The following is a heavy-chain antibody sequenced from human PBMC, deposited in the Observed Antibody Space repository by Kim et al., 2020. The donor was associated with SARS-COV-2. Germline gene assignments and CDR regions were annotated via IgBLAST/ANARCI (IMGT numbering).Heavy chain of an antibody. CDR2: ISAYNGNT. J-gene: IGHJ5*02. CDR1: GYTFTSYG. D-gene: IGHD3-9*01. V-gene: IGHV1-18*01. CDR3: ARCDYDILTGYPAMFDP. Sequence: ASVKVSCKASGYTFTSYGISWVRQAPGQGLEWMGWISAYNGNTNYAQKLQGRVTMTTDTSTSTAYMELRSLRSDDTAVYYCARCDYDILTGYPAMFDPWGQGTLVTVSS.